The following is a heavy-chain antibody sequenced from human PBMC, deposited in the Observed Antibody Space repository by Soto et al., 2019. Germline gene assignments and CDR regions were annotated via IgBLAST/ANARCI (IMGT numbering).Heavy chain of an antibody. Sequence: QVQLVQSGAEVKKPGASVKVSCKASGYTFTSYYMHWVRQAPGQGLEWMGVINPSGGSTSYAQKFKGRDTMTREKSTSTVYMELSSLRSEDTAVYYCARDRYPCSCTSCYADAFDIWGQGTMVTVYS. CDR2: INPSGGST. D-gene: IGHD2-2*01. J-gene: IGHJ3*02. CDR1: GYTFTSYY. V-gene: IGHV1-46*03. CDR3: ARDRYPCSCTSCYADAFDI.